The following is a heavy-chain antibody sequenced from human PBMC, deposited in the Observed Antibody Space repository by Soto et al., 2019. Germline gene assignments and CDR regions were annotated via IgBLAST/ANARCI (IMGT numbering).Heavy chain of an antibody. CDR3: ARAEVDY. Sequence: GGSLRLSCAASGLTFGNYWMHWVRQAPGKGPEWVSRMTSDGRTTQYADSVKGRFTVSRDNAKNTLYLQMNSLRAEDTAVYYCARAEVDYWGPGTLVTVSS. CDR2: MTSDGRTT. CDR1: GLTFGNYW. V-gene: IGHV3-74*03. J-gene: IGHJ4*02.